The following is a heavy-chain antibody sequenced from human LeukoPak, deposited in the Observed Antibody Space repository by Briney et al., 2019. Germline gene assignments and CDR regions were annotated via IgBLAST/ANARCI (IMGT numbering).Heavy chain of an antibody. CDR2: IYAGGTT. V-gene: IGHV3-NL1*01. J-gene: IGHJ4*02. D-gene: IGHD5-18*01. Sequence: GTSLRLSCAASGFTFRSHGMHWVRQAPGKGLEWVSNIYAGGTTYYAGSVTGRFTISRDNSKNTLYLQMNSLRAGDTAVYYCARGRGYSYGPFAYWGQGTLVTVSS. CDR3: ARGRGYSYGPFAY. CDR1: GFTFRSHG.